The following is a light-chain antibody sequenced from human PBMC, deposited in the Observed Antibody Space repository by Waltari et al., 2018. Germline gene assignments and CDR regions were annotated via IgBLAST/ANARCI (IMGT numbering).Light chain of an antibody. CDR2: DVT. J-gene: IGLJ2*01. CDR3: CSYAGSYTHVV. Sequence: QSALTQPRSVSGSPGQSVTISCTGTSSDVGGYDYVSWYQHHPGKAPKLSLWDVTKRPACLPARVSGSKSRTTAALTSSVLQEEDEADYYCCSYAGSYTHVVFGGGTTLTVL. CDR1: SSDVGGYDY. V-gene: IGLV2-11*01.